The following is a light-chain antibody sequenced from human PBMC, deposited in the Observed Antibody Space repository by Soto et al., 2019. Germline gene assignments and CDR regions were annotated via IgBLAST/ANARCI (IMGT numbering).Light chain of an antibody. CDR3: SSYTSSSTLL. CDR2: DVS. J-gene: IGLJ1*01. CDR1: SSDVGGYNY. Sequence: QSARTQPASVSGSPGQSITISCTGTSSDVGGYNYVSWYQQHPGKAPKLMIYDVSNRPSGVSNRFSGSKSGNTASLTISGLQAEDEADYYCSSYTSSSTLLFGTGTKLTVL. V-gene: IGLV2-14*01.